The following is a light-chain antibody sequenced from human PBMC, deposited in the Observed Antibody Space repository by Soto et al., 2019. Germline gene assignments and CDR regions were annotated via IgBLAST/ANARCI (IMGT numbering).Light chain of an antibody. Sequence: EIVLTQSAGTLSLSAGERATLSWRASQSVSSSYLAWYQQKPGQAPRLLIYGASSRATGIPDRFSGSGSATAFTLTISRLEPEDFAVYYCQLRRTFGQGTKVDIK. V-gene: IGKV3-20*01. CDR2: GAS. CDR3: QLRRT. CDR1: QSVSSSY. J-gene: IGKJ1*01.